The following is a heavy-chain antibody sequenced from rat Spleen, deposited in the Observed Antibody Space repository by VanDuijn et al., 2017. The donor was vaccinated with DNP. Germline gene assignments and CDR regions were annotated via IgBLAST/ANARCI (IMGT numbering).Heavy chain of an antibody. CDR1: GFTFSNYY. Sequence: EVQLVESGGGLVQPGRSLKLSCAASGFTFSNYYMAWVRQAPRKGLEWVAAISPRGSRTYYPDSMKGRFTISRDDAKSSLYLQMNSLKSEDTATYYCARHYGGYSYYWYFDFWGPGTMVTVSS. D-gene: IGHD1-11*01. CDR3: ARHYGGYSYYWYFDF. CDR2: ISPRGSRT. V-gene: IGHV5-25*01. J-gene: IGHJ1*01.